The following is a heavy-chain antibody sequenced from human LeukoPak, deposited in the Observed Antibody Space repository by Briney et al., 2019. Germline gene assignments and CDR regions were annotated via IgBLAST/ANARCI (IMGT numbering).Heavy chain of an antibody. Sequence: GGSLRLSCVASGFTVSSNYMSWVRQAPGKGLEWVSVIYSGGSTYYADSVKGRFTISRDNSKNTLYLQMNSLRAEDTAVYYCATRYDSSGYLGDYWGQGTLVTVSS. D-gene: IGHD3-22*01. CDR3: ATRYDSSGYLGDY. CDR2: IYSGGST. CDR1: GFTVSSNY. J-gene: IGHJ4*02. V-gene: IGHV3-53*01.